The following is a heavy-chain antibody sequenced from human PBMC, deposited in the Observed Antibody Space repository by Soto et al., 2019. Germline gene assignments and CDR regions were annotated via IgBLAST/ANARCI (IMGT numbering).Heavy chain of an antibody. J-gene: IGHJ6*02. CDR3: ARDRGDYAFLSGYFYGMDV. D-gene: IGHD3-3*01. V-gene: IGHV4-59*01. CDR2: ISYSGST. CDR1: GCSISNYY. Sequence: SEILSLASRVTGCSISNYYWNWIRQAPVKGLEWIGYISYSGSTNYKPSLKSRVTILVDTSKNQFSLKLRSVTAADSAVYYCARDRGDYAFLSGYFYGMDVWVQGTTVTGSS.